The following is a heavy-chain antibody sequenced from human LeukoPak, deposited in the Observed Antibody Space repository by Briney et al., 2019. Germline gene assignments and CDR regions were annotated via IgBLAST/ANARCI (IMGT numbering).Heavy chain of an antibody. D-gene: IGHD2-2*01. Sequence: SETLSLTCAVYGGSFSGYYWSWIRQPPGKGLEWIGEINHSGSTNYNPSLKSRVTISVDTSKNQFSLKLSSVTAADTAVYYCARRVKVRAVPAATYAFDIWGQGTMVTVSS. V-gene: IGHV4-34*01. J-gene: IGHJ3*02. CDR2: INHSGST. CDR1: GGSFSGYY. CDR3: ARRVKVRAVPAATYAFDI.